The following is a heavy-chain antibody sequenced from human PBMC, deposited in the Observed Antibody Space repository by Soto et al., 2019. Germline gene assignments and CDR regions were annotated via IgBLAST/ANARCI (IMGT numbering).Heavy chain of an antibody. J-gene: IGHJ4*02. V-gene: IGHV5-51*01. CDR1: GYSFPAFW. Sequence: GESLKISCGASGYSFPAFWIGWVRQMPGKGLEWMGIIFPADSDTRYSPSFQGQVTISVDKSSSTAYLEWSSLKASDTAIYYCARRGAGYNYDFWGQGTLVTVSS. CDR2: IFPADSDT. D-gene: IGHD1-1*01. CDR3: ARRGAGYNYDF.